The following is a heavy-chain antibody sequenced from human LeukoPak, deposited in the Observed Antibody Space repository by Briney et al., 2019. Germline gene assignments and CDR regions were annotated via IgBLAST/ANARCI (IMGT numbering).Heavy chain of an antibody. CDR1: EFSVGSNY. J-gene: IGHJ4*02. D-gene: IGHD6-13*01. V-gene: IGHV3-66*01. CDR2: IYSGGST. Sequence: GRSLTLSWAASEFSVGSNYMTWDRQAPGKGLEWVSLIYSGGSTYYADSVKGRFTISRDNAKNSLYLQMNSLRAEDTAVYYCARDPLSSSSFDLWGLGTLVTVSS. CDR3: ARDPLSSSSFDL.